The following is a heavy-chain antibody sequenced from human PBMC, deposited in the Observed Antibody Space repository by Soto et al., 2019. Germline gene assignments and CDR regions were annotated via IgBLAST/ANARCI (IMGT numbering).Heavy chain of an antibody. D-gene: IGHD6-6*01. CDR2: ITGNGDST. Sequence: EVQVLESGGDLVQPGGSLRLSCTASGFTFGTYAMSWVRQAPGKGLDWVSAITGNGDSTYYAETVKGRFIISRDNSKATMYLQMNYLRADDTAVYYCAKGSRSSRPYYFDYWGQGSLVTVSS. CDR1: GFTFGTYA. V-gene: IGHV3-23*01. J-gene: IGHJ4*02. CDR3: AKGSRSSRPYYFDY.